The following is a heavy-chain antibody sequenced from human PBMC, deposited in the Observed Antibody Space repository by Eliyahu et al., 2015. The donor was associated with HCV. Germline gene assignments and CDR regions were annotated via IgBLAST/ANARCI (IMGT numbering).Heavy chain of an antibody. CDR3: AKDGGWAYDDYQDRLGY. CDR2: ISTYHGNT. V-gene: IGHV1-18*04. J-gene: IGHJ4*02. CDR1: GYKFTNFG. D-gene: IGHD4-17*01. Sequence: QVQLVQSGGEVEKPGASVNISCKTSGYKFTNFGISWVRQAPGQGLEWMGWISTYHGNTRFAQKFQGRVTLTTDTSTTTAYMELTSLRSDDTAIYYCAKDGGWAYDDYQDRLGYWGQGSLVTVSS.